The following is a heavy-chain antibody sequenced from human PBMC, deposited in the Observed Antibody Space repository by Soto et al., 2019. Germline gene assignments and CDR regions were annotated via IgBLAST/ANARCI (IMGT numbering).Heavy chain of an antibody. D-gene: IGHD1-26*01. Sequence: QVQLQQWGAGLLKPSETLSLTCAVSGVSFSDYYWSWIRPTPEKGLEWIGEVSHSGSTTYNPSIKNRVTIAIHTSKTQFSLTLTSVTAADTAMYFCAREEPASRHHDYWGQGNLVTVSS. CDR1: GVSFSDYY. CDR3: AREEPASRHHDY. CDR2: VSHSGST. J-gene: IGHJ4*02. V-gene: IGHV4-34*02.